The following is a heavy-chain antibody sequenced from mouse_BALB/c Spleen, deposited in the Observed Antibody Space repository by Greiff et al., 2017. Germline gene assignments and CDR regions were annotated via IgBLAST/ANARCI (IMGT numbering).Heavy chain of an antibody. CDR2: IDPANGNT. Sequence: VQLQQSGAELVKPGASVKLSCTASGFNIKDTYMHWVKQRPEQGLEWIGRIDPANGNTKYDPKFQGKATITADTTSNTAYLKLSSLTSEDTAVYYFARSLCYGYDGGYAMDYWGQGTSVTVSS. V-gene: IGHV14-3*02. CDR3: ARSLCYGYDGGYAMDY. CDR1: GFNIKDTY. J-gene: IGHJ4*01. D-gene: IGHD2-2*01.